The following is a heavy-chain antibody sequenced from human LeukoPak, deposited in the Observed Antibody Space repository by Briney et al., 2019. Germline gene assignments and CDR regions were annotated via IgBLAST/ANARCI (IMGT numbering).Heavy chain of an antibody. CDR2: ISAYNGNT. D-gene: IGHD3-3*01. Sequence: ASVKVSCKASGYTFTDFGVSWVRQAPGQGLGWMGWISAYNGNTKYGQKFQGRVTVTTDISTSTAYMGVRSLRSYVTAVFFCVRDLGVDTSTIFFDYWGQGTRVTVSS. CDR3: VRDLGVDTSTIFFDY. V-gene: IGHV1-18*01. CDR1: GYTFTDFG. J-gene: IGHJ4*02.